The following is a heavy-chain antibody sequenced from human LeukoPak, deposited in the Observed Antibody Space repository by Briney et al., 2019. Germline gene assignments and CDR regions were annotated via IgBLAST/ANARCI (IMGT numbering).Heavy chain of an antibody. CDR3: ARGAAAGTRYFDL. D-gene: IGHD6-13*01. CDR1: GGSISSGSYY. V-gene: IGHV4-61*02. Sequence: SETLSLTCTVSGGSISSGSYYWSWIRQPAGKGLEWIGRIYTSGSTNYNPSLRSRVTISVDTSKNQFSLKLSSVTAADTAVYYCARGAAAGTRYFDLWGRGTLVTVSS. CDR2: IYTSGST. J-gene: IGHJ2*01.